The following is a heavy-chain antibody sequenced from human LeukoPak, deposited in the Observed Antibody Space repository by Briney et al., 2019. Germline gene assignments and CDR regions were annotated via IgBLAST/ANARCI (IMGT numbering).Heavy chain of an antibody. D-gene: IGHD5-18*01. V-gene: IGHV1-18*01. J-gene: IGHJ6*03. CDR1: GYTFTSYG. Sequence: ASVKVSCKASGYTFTSYGISWVRQAPGQGLEWMGWISVYNGNTNYAQKFQGRVTITADKSTSTAYMELSSLRSEDTAVYYCAILADTAMGYYYYYYMDVWGKGTTVTVSS. CDR2: ISVYNGNT. CDR3: AILADTAMGYYYYYYMDV.